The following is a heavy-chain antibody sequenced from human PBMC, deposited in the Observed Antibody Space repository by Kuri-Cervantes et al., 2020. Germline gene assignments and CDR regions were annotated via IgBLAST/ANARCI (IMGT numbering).Heavy chain of an antibody. CDR3: ARNYGDYGMDV. V-gene: IGHV3-66*02. Sequence: GESLKISCAASGCTVSSNYMSWVRQAPGKGLEWVSVIYSGGSTYYADSVKGRFTISRDNSKNTLYLQMNSLRAEDTAVYYCARNYGDYGMDVWGQGTTVTVSS. CDR1: GCTVSSNY. CDR2: IYSGGST. J-gene: IGHJ6*02. D-gene: IGHD4-17*01.